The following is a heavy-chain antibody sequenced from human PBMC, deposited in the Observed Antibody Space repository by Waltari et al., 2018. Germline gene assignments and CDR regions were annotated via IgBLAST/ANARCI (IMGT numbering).Heavy chain of an antibody. J-gene: IGHJ4*02. Sequence: QVQLVQSGAEVKKPGASVKVSCKASGYMFTNHGISWMRQAPGQGLEWMGWISPYNGNTDFAQKLQDRISMTTDRSTSTAYMELRSLRSDDTAVYYCARDHYSGYDFNDYWGQGTLVTVSS. CDR1: GYMFTNHG. V-gene: IGHV1-18*01. D-gene: IGHD5-12*01. CDR3: ARDHYSGYDFNDY. CDR2: ISPYNGNT.